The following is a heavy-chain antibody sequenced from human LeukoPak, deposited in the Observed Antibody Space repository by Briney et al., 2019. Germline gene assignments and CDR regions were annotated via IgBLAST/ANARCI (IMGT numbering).Heavy chain of an antibody. CDR3: ARDFGDYRVDY. CDR2: IHYSGNT. V-gene: IGHV4-39*01. CDR1: GGSISSSNYY. J-gene: IGHJ4*02. D-gene: IGHD4-17*01. Sequence: SETLSLTCTVSGGSISSSNYYWGWIRQPPGKGLEWIGTIHYSGNTYYNPSLKSRVAISVDTSKNQFSLGLSSVTAADTAVYYCARDFGDYRVDYWGQGTLVTVSS.